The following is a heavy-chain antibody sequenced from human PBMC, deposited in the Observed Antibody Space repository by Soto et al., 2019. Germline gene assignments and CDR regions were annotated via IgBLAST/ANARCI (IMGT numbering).Heavy chain of an antibody. D-gene: IGHD2-21*02. J-gene: IGHJ4*02. CDR3: ARQRTSVVTQAYFDV. CDR2: IYYSGST. Sequence: SETLSLTCTVTGDSISSRSYYWGWIRQPPGKGLEWIGSIYYSGSTYNNPSLRSRVSMSIDTSKDQFSLKLKSVTAADTARYFCARQRTSVVTQAYFDVWGQGALDPVSP. CDR1: GDSISSRSYY. V-gene: IGHV4-39*01.